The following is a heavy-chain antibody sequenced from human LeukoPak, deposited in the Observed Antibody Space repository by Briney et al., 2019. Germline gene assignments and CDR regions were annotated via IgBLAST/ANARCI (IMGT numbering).Heavy chain of an antibody. J-gene: IGHJ5*02. CDR3: ARDTAGTYSWNWFDP. V-gene: IGHV1-46*03. Sequence: GASVKVSCKASGYTFTSYYMHWVRQAPGQGLEWMGIINPSGGSTSYAQKFRGRVTMTRDTSTSTVYMELSSLRSEDTAVYYCARDTAGTYSWNWFDPWGQGTLVTVSS. D-gene: IGHD1-1*01. CDR1: GYTFTSYY. CDR2: INPSGGST.